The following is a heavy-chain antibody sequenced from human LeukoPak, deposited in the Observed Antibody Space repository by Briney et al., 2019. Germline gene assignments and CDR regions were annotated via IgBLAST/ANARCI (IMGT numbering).Heavy chain of an antibody. Sequence: GGSLRHSRSASGFPFSSYAMHWVRQAPGKGLEYVSAISDSGGSTYYADSVKGRFTISRDNSKNTLYLQMSSLRAEDTAVYFCVRGYSFGPYGMDVWGGGTTTIVSS. CDR3: VRGYSFGPYGMDV. J-gene: IGHJ6*04. D-gene: IGHD2-15*01. V-gene: IGHV3-64D*09. CDR1: GFPFSSYA. CDR2: ISDSGGST.